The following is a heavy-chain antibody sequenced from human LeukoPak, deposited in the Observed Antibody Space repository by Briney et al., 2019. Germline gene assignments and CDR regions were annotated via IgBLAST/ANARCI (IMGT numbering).Heavy chain of an antibody. D-gene: IGHD7-27*01. Sequence: QPGGSLRLSCAASGFTFSSYTMSWVRQAPGKGLEWVSTITTSDGNTYYADSVKGRFTVSGDNSKNTLFLQMNSLRAEDTAVYYCAKDGGLWVSAHWGDSWGRGTLVTVSS. CDR1: GFTFSSYT. V-gene: IGHV3-23*01. CDR3: AKDGGLWVSAHWGDS. J-gene: IGHJ4*02. CDR2: ITTSDGNT.